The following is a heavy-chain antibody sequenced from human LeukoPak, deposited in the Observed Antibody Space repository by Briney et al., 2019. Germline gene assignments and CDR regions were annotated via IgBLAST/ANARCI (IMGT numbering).Heavy chain of an antibody. J-gene: IGHJ5*02. V-gene: IGHV3-53*01. CDR3: ARHVTGWFDP. D-gene: IGHD1-14*01. CDR1: GLTVSSNY. Sequence: GGSLRLSCAASGLTVSSNYMSWVRQAPGKGLEWASVIYSGGSTYYADSVKGRFTISRDNSKNTLYLQMNSLRAEDTAVYYCARHVTGWFDPWGQGNLVTVSS. CDR2: IYSGGST.